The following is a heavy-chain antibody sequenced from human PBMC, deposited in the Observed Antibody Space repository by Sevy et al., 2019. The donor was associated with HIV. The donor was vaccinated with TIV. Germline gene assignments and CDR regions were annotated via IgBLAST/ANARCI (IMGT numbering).Heavy chain of an antibody. V-gene: IGHV4-34*01. J-gene: IGHJ5*02. Sequence: SETLSLTCAVYGGSFSGYYWSWIRQPPGKGLEWIGEINHSGSTNYNPSLKSRVTISVDTSKNQFSLKLSSVTAADTAVYYCARYCGGDCYSSSANWFDPWGQGTLVTVS. CDR2: INHSGST. CDR1: GGSFSGYY. D-gene: IGHD2-21*02. CDR3: ARYCGGDCYSSSANWFDP.